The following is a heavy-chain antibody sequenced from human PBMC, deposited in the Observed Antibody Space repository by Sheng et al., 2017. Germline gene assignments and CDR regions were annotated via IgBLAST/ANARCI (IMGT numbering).Heavy chain of an antibody. CDR3: AKLGKSVSYGDYRFPFDI. D-gene: IGHD4-17*01. Sequence: EVQLVESGGALVQTGGSLRLSCVSSQFTFGTYAMSWVRQAPGKGLEWVSAISGSGGSANYADSVKGRFSLSRDNSKNTLYLQMNSLRAEDTAVYYCAKLGKSVSYGDYRFPFDIWGQGTMVAVSS. J-gene: IGHJ3*02. CDR1: QFTFGTYA. V-gene: IGHV3-23*04. CDR2: ISGSGGSA.